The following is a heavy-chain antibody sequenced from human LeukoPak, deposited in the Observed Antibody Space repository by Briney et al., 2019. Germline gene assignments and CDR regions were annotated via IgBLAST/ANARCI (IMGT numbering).Heavy chain of an antibody. CDR3: ASGTSFEF. Sequence: GSLSLSCAASGFTFSTYAMSWVRQAAGKGLEWVSLISGSGGGTYYADSVKGRFTISRDNSKNTLYLQMNSLRAEDTAVYYCASGTSFEFWGQGTLVTVSS. V-gene: IGHV3-23*01. J-gene: IGHJ4*02. CDR1: GFTFSTYA. CDR2: ISGSGGGT.